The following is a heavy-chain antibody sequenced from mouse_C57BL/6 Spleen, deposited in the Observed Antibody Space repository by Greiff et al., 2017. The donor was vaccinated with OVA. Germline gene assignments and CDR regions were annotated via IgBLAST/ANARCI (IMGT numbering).Heavy chain of an antibody. Sequence: QVQLQQSGAELVRPGASVTLSCKASGYTFTDYEMHWVKQTPVHGLEWIGAIDPETGGTAYNQKFKGKAILTADKSSSTAYMELRRLTSEDSAVYYCTRNGNYYFDYWGQGTTLTVSS. CDR2: IDPETGGT. V-gene: IGHV1-15*01. D-gene: IGHD2-1*01. CDR1: GYTFTDYE. J-gene: IGHJ2*01. CDR3: TRNGNYYFDY.